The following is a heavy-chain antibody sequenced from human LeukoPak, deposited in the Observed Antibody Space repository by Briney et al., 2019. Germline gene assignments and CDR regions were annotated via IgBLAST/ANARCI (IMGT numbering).Heavy chain of an antibody. V-gene: IGHV3-7*01. Sequence: AGSLRLSCAASGFTFSSYWMSWVRQAQGKGLEWVANIKQDGSEKNYVDSVKGRFTISRNNAKNSLDLQMNSLRGEDTAVYYCARAGGYASSWAYWGQGTLVTVSS. CDR3: ARAGGYASSWAY. D-gene: IGHD5-12*01. CDR2: IKQDGSEK. CDR1: GFTFSSYW. J-gene: IGHJ4*02.